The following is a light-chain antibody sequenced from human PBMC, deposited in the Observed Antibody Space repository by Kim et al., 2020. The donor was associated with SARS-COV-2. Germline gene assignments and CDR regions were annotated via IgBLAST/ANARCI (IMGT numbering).Light chain of an antibody. CDR1: QAMRKD. J-gene: IGKJ1*01. CDR3: LQYSSYPRA. Sequence: IQMTQSPPSLSASVGDRVTITCRATQAMRKDVAWFQQRPGEAPKRLIYGASSLDGEVPSRFSGSGYGTEFTLTIHSLQSEDVATYYCLQYSSYPRAFGQGTKVEIK. V-gene: IGKV1-17*01. CDR2: GAS.